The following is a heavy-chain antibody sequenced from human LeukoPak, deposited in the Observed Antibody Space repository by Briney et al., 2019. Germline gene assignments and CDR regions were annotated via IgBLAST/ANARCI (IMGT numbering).Heavy chain of an antibody. CDR2: INHSGTS. V-gene: IGHV4-34*01. Sequence: PSETLSLTCAVYGGSFSGYQWSWVRQPPGKGLKWIGEINHSGTSKYNSSLKSRVTISLDTSKNQFSLKLNSVTAADTAVYYCARRPDGFDIWGQGTVVTVSS. J-gene: IGHJ3*02. CDR3: ARRPDGFDI. CDR1: GGSFSGYQ.